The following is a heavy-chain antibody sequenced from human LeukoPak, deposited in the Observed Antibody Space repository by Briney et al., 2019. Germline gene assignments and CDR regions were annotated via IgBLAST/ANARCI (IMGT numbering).Heavy chain of an antibody. J-gene: IGHJ4*02. CDR1: GGSFSGYY. D-gene: IGHD3-22*01. CDR2: INHSGST. Sequence: SETLSLTCAVYGGSFSGYYWSWIRQPPGKGLEWIGEINHSGSTNYNPSLKSRVTISVDTSKNQFSLKLSSLTAADTAVYYCARGAPPYYYDSSGYYPRHPFDYWGQGTLVTVSS. CDR3: ARGAPPYYYDSSGYYPRHPFDY. V-gene: IGHV4-34*01.